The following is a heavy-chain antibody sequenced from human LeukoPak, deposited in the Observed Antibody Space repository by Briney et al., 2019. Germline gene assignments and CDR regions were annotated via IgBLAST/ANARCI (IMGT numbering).Heavy chain of an antibody. CDR1: GGSFSSGSYY. CDR3: ARDTSGYKGPHFDY. CDR2: IYYSGST. J-gene: IGHJ4*02. Sequence: PSETLSLTCTVSGGSFSSGSYYWSWIRQPPGKGLEWIGYIYYSGSTNYNPSLKSRVTISVDTSKNQFSLKLSSVTAADTAVYYCARDTSGYKGPHFDYWGQGTLVTVSS. V-gene: IGHV4-61*01. D-gene: IGHD3-3*01.